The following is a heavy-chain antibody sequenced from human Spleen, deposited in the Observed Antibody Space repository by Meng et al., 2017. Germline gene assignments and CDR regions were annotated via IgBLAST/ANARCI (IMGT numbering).Heavy chain of an antibody. CDR3: ARGPTTMAHDFDY. CDR2: INHSGST. CDR1: GGSYSVYY. D-gene: IGHD4-11*01. V-gene: IGHV4-34*01. J-gene: IGHJ4*02. Sequence: HLQEWRGESLNALGPLCFTVVSSGGSYSVYYWSWIRQPPGKGLEWIGEINHSGSTNYNPSLESRATISVDTSQNNLSLKLSSVTAADSAVYYCARGPTTMAHDFDYWGQGTLVTVSS.